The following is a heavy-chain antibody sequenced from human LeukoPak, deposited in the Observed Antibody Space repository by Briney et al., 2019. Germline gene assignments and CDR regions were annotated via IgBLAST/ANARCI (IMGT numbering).Heavy chain of an antibody. Sequence: SVKVSCKASGGTFSSYAISWVRQAPGQGLEWMGRIIPILGIANYAQKFQGRVTITADKSTSTAYMELSSLRSEDTAVYYCARVDTAMVIDYWGQGTPVTVSS. CDR3: ARVDTAMVIDY. J-gene: IGHJ4*02. V-gene: IGHV1-69*04. CDR1: GGTFSSYA. CDR2: IIPILGIA. D-gene: IGHD5-18*01.